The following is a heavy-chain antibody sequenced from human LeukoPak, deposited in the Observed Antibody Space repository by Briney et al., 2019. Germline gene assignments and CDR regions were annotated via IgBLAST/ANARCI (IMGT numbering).Heavy chain of an antibody. D-gene: IGHD6-19*01. Sequence: ASVKVSCKASGYTFTSYDINWVRQATGQGVEWMGWMNPNSGNTGYAQKFQGRVTMTRNTSISTAYMELSSLRPEDTAVYYCARVPYSSGWYANGGSDAFDIWGQGTMVTVSS. J-gene: IGHJ3*02. CDR2: MNPNSGNT. CDR3: ARVPYSSGWYANGGSDAFDI. CDR1: GYTFTSYD. V-gene: IGHV1-8*01.